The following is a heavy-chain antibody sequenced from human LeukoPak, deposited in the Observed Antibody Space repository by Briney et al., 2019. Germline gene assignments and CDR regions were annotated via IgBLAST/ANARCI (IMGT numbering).Heavy chain of an antibody. J-gene: IGHJ4*02. CDR1: GLTFNNYA. Sequence: HPGGSLRLSCAVSGLTFNNYAMSWVRQAPGKGLEWVSGISGRGASKYYADSVKGRFTISRDNSKNTLHLQMNSLRAEDTAVYYCAKGVVVAPDVTPFDYWGQGTLVTVSS. CDR3: AKGVVVAPDVTPFDY. V-gene: IGHV3-23*01. CDR2: ISGRGASK. D-gene: IGHD2-2*01.